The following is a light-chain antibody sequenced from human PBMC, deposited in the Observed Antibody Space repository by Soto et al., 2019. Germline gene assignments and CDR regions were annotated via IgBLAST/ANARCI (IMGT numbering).Light chain of an antibody. V-gene: IGLV2-14*01. J-gene: IGLJ2*01. CDR3: SSYSSGSSTVL. CDR1: SSDIGDNDY. Sequence: ALAQPASVSGSPGQSITISCTGTSSDIGDNDYVSWYQQHPGKAPKLMIYDVSNRPSGVSNRFSGSKSGNTASLTISGLQAEDEADYYCSSYSSGSSTVLFGGGTKLTVL. CDR2: DVS.